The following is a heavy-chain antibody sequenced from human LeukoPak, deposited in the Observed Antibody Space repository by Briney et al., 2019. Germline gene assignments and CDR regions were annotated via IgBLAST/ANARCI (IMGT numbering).Heavy chain of an antibody. CDR2: IYYSAST. CDR1: GGSISSYY. V-gene: IGHV4-59*08. D-gene: IGHD3-10*01. CDR3: ARTMVRGVGGYYYYYYGMDV. Sequence: SETLSLTCTVSGGSISSYYWSWIRQPPGKGLEWIGYIYYSASTNYNPSLKSRVTISVDTSKNQFSLKLSSVTAADTAVYYCARTMVRGVGGYYYYYYGMDVWGQGTTVTVSS. J-gene: IGHJ6*02.